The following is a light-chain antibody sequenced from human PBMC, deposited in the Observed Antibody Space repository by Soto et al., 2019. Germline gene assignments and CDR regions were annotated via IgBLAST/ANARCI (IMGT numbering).Light chain of an antibody. CDR1: SSDVGGYNY. Sequence: QSALTQPRSVSASPGQSVTISCAGTSSDVGGYNYVSWYQRHPGKAPKLILYDVSERPSGVPDRFSGSRSGNTASLTISGLQAEDEADYYCSSYAGSYTSIFGGGTKLTVL. CDR3: SSYAGSYTSI. J-gene: IGLJ2*01. CDR2: DVS. V-gene: IGLV2-11*01.